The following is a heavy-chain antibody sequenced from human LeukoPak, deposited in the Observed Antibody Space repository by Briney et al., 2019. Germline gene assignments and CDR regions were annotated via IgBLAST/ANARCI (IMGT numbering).Heavy chain of an antibody. CDR3: ARVSGVTIFGVVITDAFDI. J-gene: IGHJ3*02. CDR2: IYYSGST. D-gene: IGHD3-3*01. CDR1: GGSISSSSYY. V-gene: IGHV4-39*07. Sequence: PSETLSLTCTVSGGSISSSSYYWGWIRQPPGKGLEWIGSIYYSGSTYYNPSLKSRVTISVDTSKNQFSLKLSSVTAADTAVYYCARVSGVTIFGVVITDAFDIWGQGTMVTVSS.